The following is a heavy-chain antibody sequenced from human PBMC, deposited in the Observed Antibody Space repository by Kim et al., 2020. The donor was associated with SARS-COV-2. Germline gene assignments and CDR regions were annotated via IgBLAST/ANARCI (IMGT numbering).Heavy chain of an antibody. Sequence: ASVKVSCKASGYTFTDYSIHWVRQAPGQGLEWMGRIHPNSGETNYAQKFRGRVTMTGDTSVTTTYMEMSSLRSDDTAVFYCARGQRDGSSYCELWGQGTLVTVSS. V-gene: IGHV1-2*06. CDR3: ARGQRDGSSYCEL. D-gene: IGHD1-26*01. CDR2: IHPNSGET. J-gene: IGHJ4*02. CDR1: GYTFTDYS.